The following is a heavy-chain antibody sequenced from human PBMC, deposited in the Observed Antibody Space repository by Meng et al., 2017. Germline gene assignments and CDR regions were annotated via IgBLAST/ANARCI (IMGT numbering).Heavy chain of an antibody. Sequence: QVWLVQSGAEVKKPGASVKVSCKASGYTFTGYYMHWVRQAPGQGLEWMGWINPNSGGTNYAQKFQGRATMTRDTSISTAYMELSRLRSDDTAVYYCAREDSGYVRDFDYWGQGTLVTVSS. CDR1: GYTFTGYY. CDR2: INPNSGGT. J-gene: IGHJ4*02. D-gene: IGHD5-12*01. V-gene: IGHV1-2*02. CDR3: AREDSGYVRDFDY.